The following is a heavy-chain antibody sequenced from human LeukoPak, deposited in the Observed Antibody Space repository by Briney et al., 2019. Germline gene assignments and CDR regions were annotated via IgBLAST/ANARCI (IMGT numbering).Heavy chain of an antibody. CDR3: ARPGVGSGRYGAFDI. CDR1: GGSFSGYY. D-gene: IGHD5-18*01. Sequence: PSETLSLTCAVYGGSFSGYYWSWIRQPPGKGLEWIGYIYYSGSTNYNPSLKSRVTISVDTSKNQFSLKLSSVTAADTAVYYCARPGVGSGRYGAFDIWGQGTMVTVSS. J-gene: IGHJ3*02. V-gene: IGHV4-59*08. CDR2: IYYSGST.